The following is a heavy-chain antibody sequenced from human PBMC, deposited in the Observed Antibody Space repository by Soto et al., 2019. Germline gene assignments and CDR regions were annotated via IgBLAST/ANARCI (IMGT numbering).Heavy chain of an antibody. CDR2: ISSSGGTT. D-gene: IGHD6-13*01. J-gene: IGHJ4*02. Sequence: EVHLLESGGGLVQPGGSLRLSCAASGFTFSTYVMSWVRQAPGKGLEWVSSISSSGGTTSYADTVKGRFTISRDNSKSTLYLQMNSLTVDDTAVYSCAKGRHSTITLFDYWGQGILVTVSS. CDR1: GFTFSTYV. CDR3: AKGRHSTITLFDY. V-gene: IGHV3-23*01.